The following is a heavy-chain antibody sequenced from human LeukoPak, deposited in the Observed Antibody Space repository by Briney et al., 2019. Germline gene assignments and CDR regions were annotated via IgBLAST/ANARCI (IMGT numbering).Heavy chain of an antibody. CDR3: ARDREGATGSWFDP. CDR1: GGSISSYY. CDR2: IDYRGST. D-gene: IGHD1-26*01. J-gene: IGHJ5*02. Sequence: KSSETLSLTCTVSGGSISSYYWSWIRQPPGKGLEWIAYIDYRGSTTYNPPLKSRVTISVGTSRNQFSLKLSSVTAADTAVYYCARDREGATGSWFDPWGQGTLVTVSS. V-gene: IGHV4-59*01.